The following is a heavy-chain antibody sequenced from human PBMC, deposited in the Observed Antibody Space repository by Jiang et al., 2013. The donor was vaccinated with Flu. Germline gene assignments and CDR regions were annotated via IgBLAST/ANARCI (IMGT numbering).Heavy chain of an antibody. CDR2: IITWEH. J-gene: IGHJ4*02. V-gene: IGHV4-30-4*01. CDR3: AREGVGATDRYFDY. Sequence: SISSGDYYWSWIRQPPGKGLEWIGYIITWEHLLXPSLKSRVTISVDTSKNQFSLKLSSVTAADTAVYYCAREGVGATDRYFDYWGQGTLVTVSS. D-gene: IGHD1-26*01. CDR1: SISSGDYY.